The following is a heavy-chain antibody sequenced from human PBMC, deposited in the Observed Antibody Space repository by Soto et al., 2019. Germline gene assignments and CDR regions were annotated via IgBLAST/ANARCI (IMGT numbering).Heavy chain of an antibody. Sequence: GGSLRLSCAASGFTFSTYVMHWVRQSPGKGLEWMAVISYDGSNKYFKDSVKGRFTISRDNSKNTLYLQMNSLRAEDTAVYYCAKDPSIGTPGYYYAMDVWGQGTTVTVSS. CDR2: ISYDGSNK. D-gene: IGHD6-6*01. CDR1: GFTFSTYV. V-gene: IGHV3-30*18. J-gene: IGHJ6*02. CDR3: AKDPSIGTPGYYYAMDV.